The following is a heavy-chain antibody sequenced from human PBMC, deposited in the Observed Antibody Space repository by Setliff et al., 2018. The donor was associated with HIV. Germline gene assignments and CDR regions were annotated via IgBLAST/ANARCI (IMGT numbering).Heavy chain of an antibody. D-gene: IGHD1-26*01. CDR3: ARHSGRLLDRYAFDI. V-gene: IGHV4-39*01. J-gene: IGHJ3*02. CDR1: GGSISSTSHY. Sequence: KTSETLSLTCIVSGGSISSTSHYWGWVRQPSGKGLEWIGTIYYSGSTYYNSSLKSRVTMSVDTSKNLFSLRLSSVTAADTAVYYCARHSGRLLDRYAFDIWGQGTMVTVS. CDR2: IYYSGST.